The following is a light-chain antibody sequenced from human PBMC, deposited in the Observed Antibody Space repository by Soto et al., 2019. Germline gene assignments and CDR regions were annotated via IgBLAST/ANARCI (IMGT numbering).Light chain of an antibody. Sequence: DIRMTQSPSTLSGSVGDRVTITCRASQTISSWLAWYQQKPGKAPMLLIYKASTLKSGVTSRFSGSGSGTEFTLTISSLQPDDFATYDCQHYNSYSEAFGQGTKVEFK. CDR1: QTISSW. J-gene: IGKJ1*01. CDR2: KAS. CDR3: QHYNSYSEA. V-gene: IGKV1-5*03.